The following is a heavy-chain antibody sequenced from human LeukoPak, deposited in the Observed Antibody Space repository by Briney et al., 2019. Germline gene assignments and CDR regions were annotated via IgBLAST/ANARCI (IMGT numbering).Heavy chain of an antibody. CDR3: ARGSGSYSDYFDY. Sequence: SETLSLTCTVSGGSISSSSYYWSWIRQPPGKGLEWIGYIYYSGSTNYNPSLKSRVTISVDTSKNQFSLKLSSVTAADTAVYYCARGSGSYSDYFDYWGQGTLVTVSS. CDR2: IYYSGST. J-gene: IGHJ4*02. V-gene: IGHV4-61*01. CDR1: GGSISSSSYY. D-gene: IGHD1-26*01.